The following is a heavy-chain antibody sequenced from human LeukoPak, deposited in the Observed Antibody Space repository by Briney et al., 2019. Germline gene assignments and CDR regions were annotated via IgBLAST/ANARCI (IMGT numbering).Heavy chain of an antibody. CDR3: ARDHHRRLYDSQARDTFDI. J-gene: IGHJ3*02. Sequence: GGSLRLSCAASGFTLSSYSMNWVRQAPGKGLEWVSYISSSSSTIHYADSVKGRFTISRDNAKNSLYLQMNSLRAEDTAVYYCARDHHRRLYDSQARDTFDIWSQGTMVTVS. CDR2: ISSSSSTI. D-gene: IGHD3-22*01. V-gene: IGHV3-48*01. CDR1: GFTLSSYS.